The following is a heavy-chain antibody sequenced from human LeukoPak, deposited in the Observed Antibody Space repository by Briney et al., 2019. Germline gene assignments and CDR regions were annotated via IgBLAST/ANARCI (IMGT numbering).Heavy chain of an antibody. CDR1: GFTFSSYA. CDR3: AKDGGLLWFGELPRTSYYMDV. V-gene: IGHV3-23*01. D-gene: IGHD3-10*01. Sequence: GGSLRLSCAASGFTFSSYAMSWVRQAPGKGLEWVSAISGSGGSTYYADSVKGRFTISRDNSKNTLYLQMNSLRAEDTAVYYCAKDGGLLWFGELPRTSYYMDVWGKGTTVTVSS. J-gene: IGHJ6*03. CDR2: ISGSGGST.